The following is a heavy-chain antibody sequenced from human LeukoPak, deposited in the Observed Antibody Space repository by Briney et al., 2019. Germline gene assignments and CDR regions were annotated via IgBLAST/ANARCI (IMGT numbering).Heavy chain of an antibody. V-gene: IGHV4-38-2*02. Sequence: SETLSLTCTVSGYSISSGYYWGWIRHPPGKGLEWIGSIYHSGSTYYNPSLKSRVTISVDTSKNQFSLKLSSVTAADTAVYYCARDFEASIAAAGPFDPWGQGTLVTVSS. J-gene: IGHJ5*02. CDR2: IYHSGST. CDR1: GYSISSGYY. CDR3: ARDFEASIAAAGPFDP. D-gene: IGHD6-13*01.